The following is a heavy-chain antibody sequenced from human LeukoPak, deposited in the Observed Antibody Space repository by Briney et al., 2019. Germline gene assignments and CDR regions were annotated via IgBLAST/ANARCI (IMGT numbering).Heavy chain of an antibody. D-gene: IGHD1-26*01. CDR3: ARHSGSYYDY. Sequence: SETLSVTCTVSGGSISSYYWSWIRQPPGKGLEWIGYIYYSGSTNYNPSLKSRVTISVDTSKNQFSLKLSSVTAADTAVYYCARHSGSYYDYWGQGTLVTVSS. V-gene: IGHV4-59*08. J-gene: IGHJ4*02. CDR2: IYYSGST. CDR1: GGSISSYY.